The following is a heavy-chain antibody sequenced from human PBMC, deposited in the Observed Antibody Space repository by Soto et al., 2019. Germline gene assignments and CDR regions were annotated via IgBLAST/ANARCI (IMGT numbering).Heavy chain of an antibody. Sequence: SETLSLTCSVSGGSISSGDYYWNWIRQHPGKGLEWIGYIYYSGSTYHNPSLESRVSISVDTSKNQFSLKLSSVTAADTAVYYCASALDDGTTGLGYYYYGMDVWGQGTMVTVSS. CDR1: GGSISSGDYY. J-gene: IGHJ6*02. V-gene: IGHV4-31*03. CDR2: IYYSGST. D-gene: IGHD1-7*01. CDR3: ASALDDGTTGLGYYYYGMDV.